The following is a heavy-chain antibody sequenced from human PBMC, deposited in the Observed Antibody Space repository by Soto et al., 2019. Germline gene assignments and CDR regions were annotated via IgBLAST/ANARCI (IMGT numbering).Heavy chain of an antibody. CDR2: ISYDGSNK. CDR1: GFTFSSYA. Sequence: PGGSLRLSCAASGFTFSSYAMHWVRQAPGKGLEWVAVISYDGSNKYYADSVKGRFTISRDNSKNTLYLQMNSLRAEDTAVYYRARDREPGYYSGMAVWAHGPTVTIS. V-gene: IGHV3-30-3*01. D-gene: IGHD2-2*01. J-gene: IGHJ6*02. CDR3: ARDREPGYYSGMAV.